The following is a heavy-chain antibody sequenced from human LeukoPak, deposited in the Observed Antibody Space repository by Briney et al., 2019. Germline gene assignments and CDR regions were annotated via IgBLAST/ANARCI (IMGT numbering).Heavy chain of an antibody. CDR1: GFTFSSYG. CDR3: AKNLRLGATKADAFDI. Sequence: GGSLRLSCAASGFTFSSYGMSWVRQAPGKGLEWVSAIGGSGGSTYYADSVKGRFTISRDNSKNTLYLQMNSLRAEDTAVYYCAKNLRLGATKADAFDIWGQGTMVTVSS. J-gene: IGHJ3*02. CDR2: IGGSGGST. D-gene: IGHD1-26*01. V-gene: IGHV3-23*01.